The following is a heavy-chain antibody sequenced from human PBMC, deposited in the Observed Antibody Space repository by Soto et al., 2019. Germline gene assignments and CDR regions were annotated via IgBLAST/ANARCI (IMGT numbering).Heavy chain of an antibody. V-gene: IGHV1-2*02. D-gene: IGHD2-21*01. J-gene: IGHJ4*02. CDR1: GYTFSDYY. CDR3: ARWPRTQLWLPFAH. Sequence: QVQLVQSGAEVMEPGASGTVSCKASGYTFSDYYLHWVRQAPGQGLEWMGWISPNSGATEYAPKFQGRVTMTTVTSISTAFLKPARLRPDDTSIYYCARWPRTQLWLPFAHGGQGTLVTVSS. CDR2: ISPNSGAT.